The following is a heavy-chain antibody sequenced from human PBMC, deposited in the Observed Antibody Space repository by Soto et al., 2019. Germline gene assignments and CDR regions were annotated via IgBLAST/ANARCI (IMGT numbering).Heavy chain of an antibody. D-gene: IGHD2-8*01. J-gene: IGHJ4*02. Sequence: QVQLQESGPGLVKPSGTLSLTCGVSGGSISSSNWWSWVRQPPGKGLEWIGEIHHSGISKYNPSLQSRLTISLDKSKDHFSLQSTSVTAADTAVYYCARACLKGICYTQGLDLWGQGTLVLVSS. CDR1: GGSISSSNW. CDR2: IHHSGIS. V-gene: IGHV4-4*02. CDR3: ARACLKGICYTQGLDL.